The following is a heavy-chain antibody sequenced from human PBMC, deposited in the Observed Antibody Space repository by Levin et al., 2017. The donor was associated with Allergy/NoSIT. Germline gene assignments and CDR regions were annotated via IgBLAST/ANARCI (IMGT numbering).Heavy chain of an antibody. J-gene: IGHJ4*02. D-gene: IGHD3-10*01. V-gene: IGHV5-51*01. CDR3: ARQDYYGSEITTSPDY. CDR2: IYPGDSDT. Sequence: PGGSLRLSCKGSGYSFTSYWIGWVRQMPGKGLEWMGIIYPGDSDTRYSPSFQGQVTISADKSISTAYLQWSSLKASDTAMYYCARQDYYGSEITTSPDYWGQGTLVTVSS. CDR1: GYSFTSYW.